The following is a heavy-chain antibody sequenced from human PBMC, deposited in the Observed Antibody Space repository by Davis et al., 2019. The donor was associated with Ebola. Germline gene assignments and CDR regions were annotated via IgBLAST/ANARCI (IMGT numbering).Heavy chain of an antibody. Sequence: GGSLRLSCAASGFTFSSYWMSWVRQAPGKGLEWVSAVSGNAGGTYYADSVKGRFTISRDNSRNTLFLQMNSLRAEDTAVYYCAGGDFWSGRFDYWGQGTLVTVSS. D-gene: IGHD3-3*01. V-gene: IGHV3-23*01. CDR3: AGGDFWSGRFDY. J-gene: IGHJ4*02. CDR1: GFTFSSYW. CDR2: VSGNAGGT.